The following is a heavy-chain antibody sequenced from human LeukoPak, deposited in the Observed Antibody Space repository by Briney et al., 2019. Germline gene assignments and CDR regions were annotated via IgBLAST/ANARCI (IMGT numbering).Heavy chain of an antibody. CDR1: GFTFSSYS. V-gene: IGHV3-48*04. J-gene: IGHJ4*02. D-gene: IGHD6-19*01. Sequence: GSLRLSCAASGFTFSSYSINWVRQAPGRGLEWISYISFTVNSKYYADSVKGRFTISRDNAKNSLYLQMNSLGAEDTAVYYCARGASSSGWSYFDYWGQGTLVTVSS. CDR3: ARGASSSGWSYFDY. CDR2: ISFTVNSK.